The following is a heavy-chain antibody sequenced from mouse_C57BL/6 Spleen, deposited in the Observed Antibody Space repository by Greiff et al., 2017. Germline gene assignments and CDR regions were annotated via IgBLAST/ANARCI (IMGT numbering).Heavy chain of an antibody. CDR2: IWRGGGT. J-gene: IGHJ1*03. D-gene: IGHD1-1*01. CDR1: GFSLTSYG. Sequence: VQLQQSGPGLVQPSQSLSITCTVSGFSLTSYGVHWVRQSPGKGLEWLGVIWRGGGTDYNAAFMSRLSITKDNSKSQVFLKMNSLQADDTAIYYCAKNEGAYYGSSYRYFDVWGTGTTVTVSS. CDR3: AKNEGAYYGSSYRYFDV. V-gene: IGHV2-5*01.